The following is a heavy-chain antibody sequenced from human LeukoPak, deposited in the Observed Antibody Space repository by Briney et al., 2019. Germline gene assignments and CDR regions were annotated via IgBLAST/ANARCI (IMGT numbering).Heavy chain of an antibody. CDR3: ARHRNRGASDYGDYGDLLDP. CDR2: IYYSGST. CDR1: GDSISSYY. V-gene: IGHV4-59*08. Sequence: SETLSLTCTISGDSISSYYWSWIRQPPGKGLEWIGYIYYSGSTNYNPSLKSRVTISVDTSKNQFSLKLSSVTAADTAVYYCARHRNRGASDYGDYGDLLDPRGQGTLVTISS. D-gene: IGHD4-17*01. J-gene: IGHJ5*02.